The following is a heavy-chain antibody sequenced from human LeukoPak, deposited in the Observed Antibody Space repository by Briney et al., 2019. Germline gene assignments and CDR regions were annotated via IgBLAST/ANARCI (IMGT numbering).Heavy chain of an antibody. CDR2: IYNSGST. D-gene: IGHD1-26*01. V-gene: IGHV4-38-2*01. CDR1: GNSIINTYY. CDR3: ARNSSGNYFDY. J-gene: IGHJ4*02. Sequence: SETLSLPCAVSGNSIINTYYWGWIRQPPGKELEWIGSIYNSGSTHYNPSLKSRVTISVDTSKNQFSLKLSSVTAADTAVYYCARNSSGNYFDYWGQGTLVTVSS.